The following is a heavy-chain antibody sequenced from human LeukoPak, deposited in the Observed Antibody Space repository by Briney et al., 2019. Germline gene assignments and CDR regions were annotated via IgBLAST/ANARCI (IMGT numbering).Heavy chain of an antibody. Sequence: PGGSLRLSCAAPGFTFSSYWMSWVRQAPGKGLEWVANIKQDGSEKYYVDSVKGRFTISRDNAKNSLYLQMNSLRAEDTAVYYCARDDSSGYYYIDYWGQGTLVTVSS. D-gene: IGHD3-22*01. J-gene: IGHJ4*02. CDR1: GFTFSSYW. V-gene: IGHV3-7*01. CDR3: ARDDSSGYYYIDY. CDR2: IKQDGSEK.